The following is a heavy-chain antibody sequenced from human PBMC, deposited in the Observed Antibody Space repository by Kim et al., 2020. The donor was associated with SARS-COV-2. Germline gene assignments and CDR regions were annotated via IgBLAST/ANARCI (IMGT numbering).Heavy chain of an antibody. J-gene: IGHJ4*02. CDR3: ARLAAAGWYYFDY. V-gene: IGHV1-69*01. D-gene: IGHD6-13*01. Sequence: YAQKFQGRVPITADESTSTAYMELSSLRSEDTAVYYCARLAAAGWYYFDYWGQGTLVTVSS.